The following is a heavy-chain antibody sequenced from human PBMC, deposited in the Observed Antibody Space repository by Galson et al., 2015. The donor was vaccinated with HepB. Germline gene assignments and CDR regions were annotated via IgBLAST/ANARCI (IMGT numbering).Heavy chain of an antibody. D-gene: IGHD2/OR15-2a*01. J-gene: IGHJ4*02. Sequence: SVKVSCKASGYIFTNYAIHWVRQAPGQRLEWMGWINADNGNTRYSERFQGRVTITRDTSASTAYMELSSLGSEDTALYYCARDVLSPESRYDYWGQGTLVTVSS. CDR2: INADNGNT. CDR3: ARDVLSPESRYDY. CDR1: GYIFTNYA. V-gene: IGHV1-3*01.